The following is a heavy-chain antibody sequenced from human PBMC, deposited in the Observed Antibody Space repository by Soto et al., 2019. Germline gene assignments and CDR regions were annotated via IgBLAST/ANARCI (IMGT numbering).Heavy chain of an antibody. CDR3: ARTPELLWFGEFTY. Sequence: PSETLSLTCTVSGGSISSGGYYWSWIRQHPGKGLEWIGYIYYSGSTYYNPSLKSRVTISVDTSKNQFSLKLSSVTAADTAVYYCARTPELLWFGEFTYWGQGTLVTVSS. CDR2: IYYSGST. V-gene: IGHV4-31*03. D-gene: IGHD3-10*01. J-gene: IGHJ4*02. CDR1: GGSISSGGYY.